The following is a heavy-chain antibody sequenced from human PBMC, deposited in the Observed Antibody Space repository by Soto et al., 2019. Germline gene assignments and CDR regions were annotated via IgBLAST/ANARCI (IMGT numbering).Heavy chain of an antibody. Sequence: QVQLVQSGAEVKRPGSSVKVSCKASGGAFNNYAIYWVRQAPGQGREWLGTIVPVFPSVYYAPRFQGRLTNTADRSTDTVNMMLTSLKPKDTAAYYCATEMPSTEASYFYSGLNVLTQGTTHTVS. CDR1: GGAFNNYA. J-gene: IGHJ6*02. CDR2: IVPVFPSV. CDR3: ATEMPSTEASYFYSGLNV. D-gene: IGHD2-2*01. V-gene: IGHV1-69*06.